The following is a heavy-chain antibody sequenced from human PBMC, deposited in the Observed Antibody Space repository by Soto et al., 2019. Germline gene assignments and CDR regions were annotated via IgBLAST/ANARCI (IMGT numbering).Heavy chain of an antibody. CDR1: GFTFSSYW. CDR3: AKRWSFCFDS. D-gene: IGHD2-8*01. CDR2: VSGSGTST. Sequence: GGSLRLSCAASGFTFSSYWMHWVRQAPGKGLEWVSVVSGSGTSTYYADSVKGRFTISRDNSKSTVYLQLNNLSAEDTAVYYCAKRWSFCFDSWGEGALVTVSS. V-gene: IGHV3-23*01. J-gene: IGHJ4*02.